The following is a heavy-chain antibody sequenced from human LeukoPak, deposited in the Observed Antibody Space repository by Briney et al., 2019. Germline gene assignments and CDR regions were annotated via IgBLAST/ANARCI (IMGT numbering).Heavy chain of an antibody. D-gene: IGHD3-22*01. CDR2: ISGSSGII. J-gene: IGHJ4*02. Sequence: GGSLRLSCAASGFTFNTYTMNWVRQAPGKGLEWVSYISGSSGIIDYADSVRGRFTISRDNAKNSLYLQMSSLRAEDTAVYYCARGSTYYESSSQVPFDYWGQGTLVTVSS. CDR1: GFTFNTYT. CDR3: ARGSTYYESSSQVPFDY. V-gene: IGHV3-48*01.